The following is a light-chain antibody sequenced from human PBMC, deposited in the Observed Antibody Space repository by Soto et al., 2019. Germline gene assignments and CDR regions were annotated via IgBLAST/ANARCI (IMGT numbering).Light chain of an antibody. CDR1: HSISSW. Sequence: DIQMTQSPSTLSASVGDRVTITCRASHSISSWLAWYQQKPGRAPKLLISKASSLESGVPSRFSGKGSGTEFTLTISSLQPDDLATYYCQQYHTWITFGQGTRLEIK. CDR2: KAS. V-gene: IGKV1-5*03. J-gene: IGKJ5*01. CDR3: QQYHTWIT.